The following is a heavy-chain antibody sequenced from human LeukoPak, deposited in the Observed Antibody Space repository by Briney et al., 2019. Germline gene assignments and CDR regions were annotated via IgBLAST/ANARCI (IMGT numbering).Heavy chain of an antibody. CDR2: IKTDGSTK. CDR3: AKEGVVTTYYYGMDV. J-gene: IGHJ6*02. CDR1: GFIFSSYW. D-gene: IGHD4-17*01. Sequence: GGSLRLSCAGSGFIFSSYWMHWVRQAPGKGLMWVSRIKTDGSTKYYADSVKGRFTVSRDNAKNTLYLQMNSLRAEDTAVYYCAKEGVVTTYYYGMDVWGQGTTVTVSS. V-gene: IGHV3-74*01.